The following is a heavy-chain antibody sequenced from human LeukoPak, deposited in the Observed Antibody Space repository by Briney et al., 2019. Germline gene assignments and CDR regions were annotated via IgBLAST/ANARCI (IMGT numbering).Heavy chain of an antibody. D-gene: IGHD1-26*01. V-gene: IGHV4-34*01. Sequence: PSETLSLTCAVYGVSFSGYYWSWILQPPGKGLEWIGEINHSGSTNYNPSLKSRVTISVDTSKNQFSLKLSSVTAADTAVYYCATSSGSYFRYWGQGTLVTVSS. CDR1: GVSFSGYY. CDR2: INHSGST. CDR3: ATSSGSYFRY. J-gene: IGHJ4*02.